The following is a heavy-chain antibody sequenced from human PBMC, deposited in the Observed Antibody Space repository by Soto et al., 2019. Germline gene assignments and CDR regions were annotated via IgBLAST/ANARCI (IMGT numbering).Heavy chain of an antibody. CDR1: RLIVSISG. D-gene: IGHD4-17*01. Sequence: SLGLCCAACRLIVSISGVAVVRQTPGKGLEWVAMISHDGNAQYYVDSVKGRFSVSRDTAKNALHLHMNSLRSEDTGLYYCARDYGPRNWYKWFHPWGQGTLVTVSS. CDR3: ARDYGPRNWYKWFHP. V-gene: IGHV3-30*03. J-gene: IGHJ5*02. CDR2: ISHDGNAQ.